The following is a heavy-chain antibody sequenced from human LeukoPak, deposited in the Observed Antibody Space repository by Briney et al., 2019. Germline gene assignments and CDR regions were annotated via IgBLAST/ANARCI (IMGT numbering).Heavy chain of an antibody. V-gene: IGHV1-2*02. D-gene: IGHD2-15*01. CDR2: INPNSGGT. CDR1: GYTFTGYY. J-gene: IGHJ4*02. CDR3: ARGSMVVAVNLDY. Sequence: ASVKVSCKASGYTFTGYYMHWVRQAPGQGLEWMGWINPNSGGTNYAQKFQGRVTMTRDTSISTAYMELSRLRSDDTAVYYCARGSMVVAVNLDYWGQGTLVTVSP.